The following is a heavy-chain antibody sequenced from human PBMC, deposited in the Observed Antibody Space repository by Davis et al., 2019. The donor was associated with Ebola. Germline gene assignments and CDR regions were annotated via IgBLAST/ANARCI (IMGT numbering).Heavy chain of an antibody. CDR2: IKQDGSEK. J-gene: IGHJ6*02. D-gene: IGHD5-18*01. CDR3: AATYVSGLLQVFGGMDV. Sequence: GGSLRLSCAASGFTFSSYWMSWVRQAPGKGLEWVANIKQDGSEKYYVDSVKGRFTISRDNAKNSLYLQMNSLRAEDTAVYYCAATYVSGLLQVFGGMDVWGQGTTVTVSS. CDR1: GFTFSSYW. V-gene: IGHV3-7*01.